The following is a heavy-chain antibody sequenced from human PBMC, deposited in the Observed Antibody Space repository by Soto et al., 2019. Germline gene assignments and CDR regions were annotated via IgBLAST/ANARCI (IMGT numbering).Heavy chain of an antibody. CDR3: ARSHYYDSSGYYHVGYYGMDV. CDR2: IIPIFGTA. V-gene: IGHV1-69*13. D-gene: IGHD3-22*01. CDR1: GGTFSSYA. Sequence: AAAVKVSCKASGGTFSSYAISWVRQAPGQGLEWMGGIIPIFGTANYAQKFQGRVTITADESTSTAYMELSSLRSEDTAVYYCARSHYYDSSGYYHVGYYGMDVWGQGTTVTVSS. J-gene: IGHJ6*02.